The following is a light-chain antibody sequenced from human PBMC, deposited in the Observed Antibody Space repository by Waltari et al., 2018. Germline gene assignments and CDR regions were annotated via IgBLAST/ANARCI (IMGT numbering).Light chain of an antibody. J-gene: IGLJ1*01. CDR3: LSFSAVGTRV. CDR1: SSDVGRYNY. V-gene: IGLV2-14*03. CDR2: DVI. Sequence: QSALTQPASVSGSPGQSITISCTGTSSDVGRYNYVSWYQQHPDKVPNLLIFDVIYRPSGVSDRFSGSKSGDTASLTIPGPRADDEADYYCLSFSAVGTRVFGTGTRVTVL.